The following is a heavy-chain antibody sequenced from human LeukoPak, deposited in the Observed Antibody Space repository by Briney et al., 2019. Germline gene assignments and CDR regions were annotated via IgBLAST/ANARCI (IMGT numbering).Heavy chain of an antibody. V-gene: IGHV1-69*05. J-gene: IGHJ4*02. D-gene: IGHD6-19*01. CDR3: ARDGSSGWYYFDY. CDR1: GGTFSSYA. CDR2: IVPIFGTA. Sequence: GASVKVSCKASGGTFSSYAISWVRQAPGQGLEWMGGIVPIFGTANYAQKFQGRVTITTDESTSTAYMELSSLRSEDTAVYYCARDGSSGWYYFDYWGQGTLVTVSS.